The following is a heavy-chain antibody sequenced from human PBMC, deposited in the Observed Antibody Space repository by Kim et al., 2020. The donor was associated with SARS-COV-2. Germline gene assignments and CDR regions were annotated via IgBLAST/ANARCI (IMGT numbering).Heavy chain of an antibody. CDR1: GFTFSSYS. D-gene: IGHD5-12*01. CDR2: ISSSSSYI. J-gene: IGHJ4*02. CDR3: AREFSSGYGIRIFDY. V-gene: IGHV3-21*01. Sequence: GGSLRLSCAASGFTFSSYSMNWVRQAPGKGLEWVSSISSSSSYIYYADSVKGRFTISRDNAKNSLYLQMNSLRAEDTAVYYCAREFSSGYGIRIFDYWGQGTLVTVSS.